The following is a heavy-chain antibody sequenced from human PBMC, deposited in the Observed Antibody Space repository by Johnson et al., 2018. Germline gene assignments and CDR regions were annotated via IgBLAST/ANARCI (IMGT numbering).Heavy chain of an antibody. V-gene: IGHV3-11*04. CDR2: ISSSGSTI. Sequence: QVQLVQAGGGLVKPGGSLRLSCAASGFTFSDYYMSWIRQAPGKGLEWVSYISSSGSTIYYADSVKGRLPISRDNAKNSLYLQMNSLRAEDTAVYYCAKDLYYYDSSGRPAAGCDIWGQGTMVTVSS. CDR3: AKDLYYYDSSGRPAAGCDI. J-gene: IGHJ3*02. D-gene: IGHD3-22*01. CDR1: GFTFSDYY.